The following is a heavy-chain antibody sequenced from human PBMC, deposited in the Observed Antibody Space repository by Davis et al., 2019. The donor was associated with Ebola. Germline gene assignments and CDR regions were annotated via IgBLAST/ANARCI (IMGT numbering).Heavy chain of an antibody. J-gene: IGHJ5*02. Sequence: SVKVSCKASGFTFTSSAVQWVRQARGQRLKWIGWIVVGSGNTNYAQKFQERVTLTRDMSTSTAYMELSSLRSEDTAVYYCAAFAIAGTKWAFLRDWFDPWGQGTLVTVSS. CDR1: GFTFTSSA. V-gene: IGHV1-58*01. CDR3: AAFAIAGTKWAFLRDWFDP. CDR2: IVVGSGNT. D-gene: IGHD6-13*01.